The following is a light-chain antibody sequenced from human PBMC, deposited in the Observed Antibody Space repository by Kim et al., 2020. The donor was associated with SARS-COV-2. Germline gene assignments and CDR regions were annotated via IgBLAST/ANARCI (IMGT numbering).Light chain of an antibody. Sequence: ASVGDRVTISCPAGQSISNYLNWYLQNPGKAPKLLMYDAFSLESEVPSKFSGSGSGTNFTLSISSLQPEDFATYYCQESYSSLWTFGQGTKVDIK. CDR2: DAF. V-gene: IGKV1-39*01. J-gene: IGKJ1*01. CDR1: QSISNY. CDR3: QESYSSLWT.